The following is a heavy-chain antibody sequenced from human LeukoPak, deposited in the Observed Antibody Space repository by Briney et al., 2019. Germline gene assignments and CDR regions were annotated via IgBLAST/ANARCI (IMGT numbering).Heavy chain of an antibody. CDR1: EYTLSIIW. J-gene: IGHJ4*02. CDR2: INSDGSST. Sequence: PVAPLRLCCQLPEYTLSIIWMHWLRQVTEYGLTLFSRINSDGSSTSYADSVKGRFTISGDNAKNTLYLQMNSLRAEDTAVYYCARALRYSSPFDYWGQGTLVTVSS. V-gene: IGHV3-74*01. CDR3: ARALRYSSPFDY. D-gene: IGHD6-13*01.